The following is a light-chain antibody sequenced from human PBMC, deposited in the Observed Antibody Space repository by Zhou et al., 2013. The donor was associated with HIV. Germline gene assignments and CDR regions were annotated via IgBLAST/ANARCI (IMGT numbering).Light chain of an antibody. CDR1: QGIGDD. J-gene: IGKJ1*01. CDR2: GAS. Sequence: IQMTQSPSSLSASVRDTITITCRASQGIGDDLAWYQQKPGKAPKLLIYGASILQGGVPSRFIGRGSDTDFTLAIRSLQPEDLATYYCLQDHTFPWTFGQGTKLDFK. V-gene: IGKV1-6*01. CDR3: LQDHTFPWT.